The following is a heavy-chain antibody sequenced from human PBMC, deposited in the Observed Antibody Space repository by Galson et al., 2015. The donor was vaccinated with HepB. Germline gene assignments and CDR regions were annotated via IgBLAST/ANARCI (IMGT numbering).Heavy chain of an antibody. D-gene: IGHD3-3*01. CDR3: ARGPIFGVVIGYSHL. CDR2: IIPIFGTA. J-gene: IGHJ2*01. Sequence: SVKVSCKASGGTFSSYAISWVRQAPGQGLEWMGGIIPIFGTANYAQKFQGRVTITADESTSTAYMELSSLRSEDTAVYYCARGPIFGVVIGYSHLRGRGTLAT. CDR1: GGTFSSYA. V-gene: IGHV1-69*13.